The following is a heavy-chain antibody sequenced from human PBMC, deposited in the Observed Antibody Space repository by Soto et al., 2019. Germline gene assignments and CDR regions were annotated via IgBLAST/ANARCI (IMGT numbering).Heavy chain of an antibody. CDR1: GGSLSSGGHY. CDR3: ARGGNSGSTGGFDP. V-gene: IGHV4-31*03. Sequence: QVQLQESGPGLVKPSQTLSLTCTVSGGSLSSGGHYWSWIRQEPGKGLEWIGYIYYTGITCYNPSLKSRIAMSVDTSKNQFSLKLSSVIAADTAIYYCARGGNSGSTGGFDPWGQGTLVTVSS. CDR2: IYYTGIT. J-gene: IGHJ5*02. D-gene: IGHD5-12*01.